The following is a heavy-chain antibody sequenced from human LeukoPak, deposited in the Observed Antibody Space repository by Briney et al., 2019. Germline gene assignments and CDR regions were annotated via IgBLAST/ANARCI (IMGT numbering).Heavy chain of an antibody. D-gene: IGHD3-10*01. CDR1: GFTFSTYG. Sequence: PGGSLRLSCAASGFTFSTYGMHWVRQAPGKGLDWVAVIWFDGSNEYYADSVKGRFTISRDNSKNTLYLQMNSLRAEDTAVYFCARAPAVRGPLAHFDYWGQGTLVTVSS. J-gene: IGHJ4*02. V-gene: IGHV3-33*01. CDR3: ARAPAVRGPLAHFDY. CDR2: IWFDGSNE.